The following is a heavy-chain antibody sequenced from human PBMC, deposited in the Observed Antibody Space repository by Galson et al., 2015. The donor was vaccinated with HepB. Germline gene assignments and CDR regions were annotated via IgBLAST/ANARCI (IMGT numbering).Heavy chain of an antibody. CDR1: GDSFSRYA. Sequence: SVTVSCKASGDSFSRYALSWFRQVPGQGLEWMGGTIPMVGVTNYAPKFQGRVTITADESTSTAYMDLSSLKSEDTAVYYCARVGTEDDYDTSGYYYWGQGTLVTVSS. CDR2: TIPMVGVT. J-gene: IGHJ4*02. D-gene: IGHD3-22*01. V-gene: IGHV1-69*10. CDR3: ARVGTEDDYDTSGYYY.